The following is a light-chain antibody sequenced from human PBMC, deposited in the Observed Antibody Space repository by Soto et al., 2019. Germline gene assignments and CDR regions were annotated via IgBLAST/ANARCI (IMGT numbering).Light chain of an antibody. Sequence: DIQMTXXPSTLSASVGDRVTFTXXXXQTISTWLAWYQQKPGKAPKLLIYDASNLKSGVPSRFSGSGSGTEFTLTISSLQPDDFATYYCQQYNSYSLTFGQGTKVEIK. CDR2: DAS. J-gene: IGKJ1*01. V-gene: IGKV1-5*01. CDR1: QTISTW. CDR3: QQYNSYSLT.